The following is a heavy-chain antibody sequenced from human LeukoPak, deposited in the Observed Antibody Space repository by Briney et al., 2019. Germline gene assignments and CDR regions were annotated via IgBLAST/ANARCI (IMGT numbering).Heavy chain of an antibody. CDR2: IYSGGST. CDR3: ARSVGAVAGTFDY. Sequence: GGSLRLSCAASGFTVSSNYMSWVRQAPGKGLEWVSVIYSGGSTYYADSVKGRFTISRDNSKNTLYLRMNSLRAEDTAVYYCARSVGAVAGTFDYWGQGTLVTVSS. J-gene: IGHJ4*02. CDR1: GFTVSSNY. D-gene: IGHD6-19*01. V-gene: IGHV3-53*01.